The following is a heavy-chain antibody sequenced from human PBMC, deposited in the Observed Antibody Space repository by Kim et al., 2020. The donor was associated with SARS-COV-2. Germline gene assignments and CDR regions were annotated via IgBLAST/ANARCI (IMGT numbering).Heavy chain of an antibody. Sequence: YTESGRGRFTISRDNSRNTLYLQMSRLRAGDTAVYFCARDLGTTWSYFDYWGQGTLVTVSS. D-gene: IGHD6-13*01. J-gene: IGHJ4*02. CDR3: ARDLGTTWSYFDY. V-gene: IGHV3-23*01.